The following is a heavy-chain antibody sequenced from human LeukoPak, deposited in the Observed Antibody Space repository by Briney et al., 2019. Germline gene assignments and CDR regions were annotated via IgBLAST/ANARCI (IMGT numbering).Heavy chain of an antibody. CDR3: ARHGYSSARYAGGLDY. CDR2: IHYSGST. D-gene: IGHD6-19*01. J-gene: IGHJ4*02. Sequence: SETLSFTCTAPGCSISSYYWSWIRKPPGKGLEWTGYIHYSGSTNYSPSLKSRVTISVDTSKNQISLKLSSVTAADTAVYYCARHGYSSARYAGGLDYWGQGTLVTVSS. CDR1: GCSISSYY. V-gene: IGHV4-59*08.